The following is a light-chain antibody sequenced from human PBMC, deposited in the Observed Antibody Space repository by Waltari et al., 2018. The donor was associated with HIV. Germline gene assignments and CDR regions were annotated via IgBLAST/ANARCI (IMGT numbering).Light chain of an antibody. CDR2: KNF. V-gene: IGLV1-47*01. J-gene: IGLJ1*01. Sequence: QSFLTQPPSASGTPGQTVTISCSGRRSNIETDNVYWYQQLPGMTPKLLIYKNFLRPSGVPDRFAASKSGTSASLTISGLRSADEADYYCVGWDSSLSAYVFGAGTKVAVL. CDR1: RSNIETDN. CDR3: VGWDSSLSAYV.